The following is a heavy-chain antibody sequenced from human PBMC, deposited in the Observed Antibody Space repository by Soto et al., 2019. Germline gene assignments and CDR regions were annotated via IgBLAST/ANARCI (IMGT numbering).Heavy chain of an antibody. CDR2: IYYSGST. J-gene: IGHJ6*02. Sequence: QVQLQESGPGLVKPSETLSLTCTVSGGSISSYYWSWIRQPPGKGLEWIGYIYYSGSTNYNPSLQSRLTISVDTSKNQFSLKLSSVPAADTAVYYCARSGYSSGWYLYDYYGMDVWGQGTTVTVSS. V-gene: IGHV4-59*01. CDR1: GGSISSYY. CDR3: ARSGYSSGWYLYDYYGMDV. D-gene: IGHD6-19*01.